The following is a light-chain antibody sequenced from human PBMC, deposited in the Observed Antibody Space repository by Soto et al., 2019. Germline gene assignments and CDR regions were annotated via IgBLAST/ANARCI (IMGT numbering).Light chain of an antibody. CDR3: QQRSNWPPVT. Sequence: EIVLTQSPATLSLSPGERATLSCRASQSVSNLLAWYQQKPGQAPKLLIYDASNRAPGIPVRFSGSGSGTDFTLTISSLEPEDFAVYYCQQRSNWPPVTFGQGTRLEIK. CDR1: QSVSNL. J-gene: IGKJ5*01. CDR2: DAS. V-gene: IGKV3-11*01.